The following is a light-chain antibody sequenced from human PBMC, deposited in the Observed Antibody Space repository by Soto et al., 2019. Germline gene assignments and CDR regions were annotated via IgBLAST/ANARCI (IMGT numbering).Light chain of an antibody. CDR2: DAS. J-gene: IGKJ4*01. Sequence: EIVLTQSPATLSLSPGERATLSCRASQSVSSYFAWYQQKPGQAPRLLIYDASNRATGIPARFSGSGSGTVCHITICRLESEDFAVYYCLQRGSWPLTFGGGTKVEIK. CDR1: QSVSSY. V-gene: IGKV3-11*01. CDR3: LQRGSWPLT.